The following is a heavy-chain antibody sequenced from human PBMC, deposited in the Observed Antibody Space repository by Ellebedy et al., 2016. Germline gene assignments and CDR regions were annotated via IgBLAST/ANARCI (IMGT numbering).Heavy chain of an antibody. V-gene: IGHV3-43*01. CDR1: GFTFYDYT. D-gene: IGHD4-23*01. Sequence: GESLKISXAASGFTFYDYTMHWVRQTPGRGLQWVSLISWDGGSTYYADSVEGRFTISRDNSKNSLYLQMNSLRTEDTALYYCAKDLGYGGNRGVGFHYWGQGTLVTVSS. J-gene: IGHJ4*02. CDR2: ISWDGGST. CDR3: AKDLGYGGNRGVGFHY.